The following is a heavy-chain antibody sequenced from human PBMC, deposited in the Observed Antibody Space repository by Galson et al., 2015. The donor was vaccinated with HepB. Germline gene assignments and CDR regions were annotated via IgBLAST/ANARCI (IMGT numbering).Heavy chain of an antibody. Sequence: TLSLTCTVSGGSIRSGGYYWSWIRQHPGKGLEWIGFIYYSGSTYHNPSLKSRLTMSVDTSRNQFSMDLRSVTAAYTAVYYCARKSGSGSYYEASFDYWGQGTLVTVSS. CDR2: IYYSGST. D-gene: IGHD3-10*01. V-gene: IGHV4-31*03. CDR3: ARKSGSGSYYEASFDY. CDR1: GGSIRSGGYY. J-gene: IGHJ4*02.